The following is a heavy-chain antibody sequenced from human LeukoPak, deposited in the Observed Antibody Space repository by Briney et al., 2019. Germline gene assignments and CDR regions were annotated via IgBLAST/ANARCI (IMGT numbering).Heavy chain of an antibody. CDR1: GFTFSSYG. D-gene: IGHD1-1*01. V-gene: IGHV3-33*01. J-gene: IGHJ4*02. Sequence: PGRSLRLSCAASGFTFSSYGMHWVRQAPGKGLEWVAVIWFDGSNNYYADSVKGRFTISGDNSKNTLSLQMNSLRVEDTAVYYCTREAGTTPFDYWGQGTQVTVSS. CDR3: TREAGTTPFDY. CDR2: IWFDGSNN.